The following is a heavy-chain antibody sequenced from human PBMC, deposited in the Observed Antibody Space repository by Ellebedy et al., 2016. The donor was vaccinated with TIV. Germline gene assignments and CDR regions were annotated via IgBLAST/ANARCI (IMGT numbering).Heavy chain of an antibody. J-gene: IGHJ4*02. CDR1: GFTFSSYW. V-gene: IGHV3-74*01. CDR2: INSDGSST. D-gene: IGHD2-21*02. CDR3: ARTAAPRGYFDY. Sequence: GESLKISXAASGFTFSSYWMHWVRQAPGKGLVWVSRINSDGSSTTYADSVKGRFTISRDNSKNTLSLQMNSLRAEDTAVYYCARTAAPRGYFDYWGQGTLVTVSS.